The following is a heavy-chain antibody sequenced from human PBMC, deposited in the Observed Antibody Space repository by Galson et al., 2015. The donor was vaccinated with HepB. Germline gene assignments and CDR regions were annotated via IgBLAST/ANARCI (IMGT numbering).Heavy chain of an antibody. CDR3: ARDPGPRYGSGSYYKGYYFDY. V-gene: IGHV3-48*04. CDR1: GFTFSSYS. Sequence: SLRLSCAASGFTFSSYSMNWVRQAPGKGLEWVSYISSSSSTIYYADSVKGRFTISRDNAKNSLYLQMNSLRAEDTAVYYCARDPGPRYGSGSYYKGYYFDYWGQGTLVTVSS. CDR2: ISSSSSTI. D-gene: IGHD3-10*01. J-gene: IGHJ4*02.